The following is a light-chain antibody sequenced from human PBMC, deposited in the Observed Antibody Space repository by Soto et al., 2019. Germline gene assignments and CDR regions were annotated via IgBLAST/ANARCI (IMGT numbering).Light chain of an antibody. CDR1: QSVSSN. CDR3: QQYGVSPLT. V-gene: IGKV3-15*01. J-gene: IGKJ3*01. Sequence: EIVMTQSPATLSVFPGERATLSCRASQSVSSNLAWYQQKPGQAPTLLIYGASARATGIPARFSGSGSGTEFTLTISSLQSEDFAIYYCQQYGVSPLTFGPGTRVD. CDR2: GAS.